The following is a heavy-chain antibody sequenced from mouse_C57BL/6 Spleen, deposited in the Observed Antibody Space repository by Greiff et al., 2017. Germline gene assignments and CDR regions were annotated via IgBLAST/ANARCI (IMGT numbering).Heavy chain of an antibody. Sequence: QVHVKQPGAELVKPGASVKMSCKASGYTFTSYWITWVKQRPGQGLEWIGVIYPGSGSTKYNEKFKSKATLTVDTSSSTAYMQLSSLTSEDSAFYYCARNSYYSNYFDYWGQGTTLTVSS. J-gene: IGHJ2*01. CDR3: ARNSYYSNYFDY. D-gene: IGHD2-5*01. CDR2: IYPGSGST. CDR1: GYTFTSYW. V-gene: IGHV1-55*01.